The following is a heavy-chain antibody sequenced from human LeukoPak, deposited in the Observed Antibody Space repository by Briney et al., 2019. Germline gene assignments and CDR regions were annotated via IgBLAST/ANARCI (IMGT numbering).Heavy chain of an antibody. CDR1: GYTFTNYW. Sequence: GESLKISCKGSGYTFTNYWIGWVRQMPGKGLEWMEIIYPGDSDTRYSPSFQGQVTISADKSISTAYLQWSSLKASDTAMYYCARTGSSWNLDAFDIWGQGTMVTVSS. CDR3: ARTGSSWNLDAFDI. D-gene: IGHD6-13*01. J-gene: IGHJ3*02. V-gene: IGHV5-51*01. CDR2: IYPGDSDT.